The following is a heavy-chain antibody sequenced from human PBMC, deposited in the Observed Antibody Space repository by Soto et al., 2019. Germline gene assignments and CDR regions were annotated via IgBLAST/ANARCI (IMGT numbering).Heavy chain of an antibody. V-gene: IGHV3-30-3*01. D-gene: IGHD5-18*01. Sequence: QVQLVESGGGVVQPGRSLRLSCAASGFTFSSYAMHWVRQAPGKGLEWVAVISYDGSNKYYADSMKGRFTISRDNSKNTLYLQMNSLRAEDTAVYYCARDEGQPRYGMDVWGQGTTVTVSS. CDR1: GFTFSSYA. J-gene: IGHJ6*02. CDR3: ARDEGQPRYGMDV. CDR2: ISYDGSNK.